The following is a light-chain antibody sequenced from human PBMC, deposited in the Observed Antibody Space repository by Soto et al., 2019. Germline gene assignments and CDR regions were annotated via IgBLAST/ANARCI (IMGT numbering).Light chain of an antibody. J-gene: IGKJ4*01. CDR3: QQRSSWGT. CDR1: QSVSSY. CDR2: DAS. V-gene: IGKV3-11*01. Sequence: EIVLTQAPATLSLSPGERASLSCRASQSVSSYLAWYQQKPGQAPRLLIYDASNRAAGIPARFSGSGSGTDFTLTISSLEPEDFAVYYCQQRSSWGTFGGGTKVDIK.